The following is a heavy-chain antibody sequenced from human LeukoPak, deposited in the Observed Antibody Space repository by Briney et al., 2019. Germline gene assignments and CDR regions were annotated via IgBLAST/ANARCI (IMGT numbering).Heavy chain of an antibody. J-gene: IGHJ2*01. CDR3: ARAFPIVLMAHWYFDL. V-gene: IGHV1-69*13. Sequence: ASVKVSCKASGGTFSSYAISWVRQAPGQGLEWMGGIIPIFGTANYAQKFQGRVTITADESTSTAYMELSSLRSEDTAVYYCARAFPIVLMAHWYFDLWGRGTLVTVSS. D-gene: IGHD2-8*01. CDR2: IIPIFGTA. CDR1: GGTFSSYA.